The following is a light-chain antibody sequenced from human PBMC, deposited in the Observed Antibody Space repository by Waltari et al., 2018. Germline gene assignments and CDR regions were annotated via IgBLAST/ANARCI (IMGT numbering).Light chain of an antibody. CDR2: RAS. Sequence: DIQMTQSPSSLSASVGDTVTITCQASQDIGNNLNWYQQKPETAPKLLIYRASSLQSGTPSRFSGSGSGAAFFLIILNLQPEDFATYYCQQGYSDPWTFGQGTQVEI. CDR3: QQGYSDPWT. V-gene: IGKV1-33*01. CDR1: QDIGNN. J-gene: IGKJ1*01.